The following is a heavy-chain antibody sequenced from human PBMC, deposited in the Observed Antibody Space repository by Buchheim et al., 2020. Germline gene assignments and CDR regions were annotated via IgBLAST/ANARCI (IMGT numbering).Heavy chain of an antibody. J-gene: IGHJ4*02. V-gene: IGHV4-39*01. D-gene: IGHD1-26*01. Sequence: QLQLQESGPGLVKPSETLSLMCTVSGGSISSGDYYWVWIRQSPGKGLEWIGNIHPSGRTYYSPSLRSRVTISVDTSKNQVSLKLTSATAADTAVYFCARRAGGTSDCDYWGQGT. CDR3: ARRAGGTSDCDY. CDR1: GGSISSGDYY. CDR2: IHPSGRT.